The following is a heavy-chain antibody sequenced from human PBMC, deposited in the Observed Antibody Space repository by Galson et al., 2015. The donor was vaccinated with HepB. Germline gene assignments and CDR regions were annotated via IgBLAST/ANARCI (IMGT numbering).Heavy chain of an antibody. CDR1: GYSFTSYW. CDR3: ARQVGYCSSTSCHNWFDP. CDR2: IYPGDSDT. D-gene: IGHD2-2*01. V-gene: IGHV5-51*01. Sequence: QSGAEVKKPGESLKISCKGSGYSFTSYWIGWARQMPGKGLEWMGIIYPGDSDTRYSPSFQGQVTISADKSISTAYLQWSSLKASDTAMYYCARQVGYCSSTSCHNWFDPWGQGTLVTVSS. J-gene: IGHJ5*02.